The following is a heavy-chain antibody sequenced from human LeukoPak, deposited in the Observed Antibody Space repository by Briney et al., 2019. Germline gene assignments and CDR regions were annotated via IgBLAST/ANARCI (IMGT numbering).Heavy chain of an antibody. Sequence: PSETLSLTCTVSGGSIRTYYWSWIHQPPGKGLEWIGYIYYSGNTNYNPSLKSRVTVSVDSSKNQFSLKLSSVTAADTAVYYCSRSLYSADSYTRAFYYYYYGMDVWGQGTTVTVSS. CDR1: GGSIRTYY. CDR2: IYYSGNT. D-gene: IGHD6-13*01. CDR3: SRSLYSADSYTRAFYYYYYGMDV. J-gene: IGHJ6*02. V-gene: IGHV4-59*01.